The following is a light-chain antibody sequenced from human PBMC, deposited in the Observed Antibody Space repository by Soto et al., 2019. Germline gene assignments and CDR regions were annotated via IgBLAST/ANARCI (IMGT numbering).Light chain of an antibody. Sequence: EIVLTQSPGTLSLSPGERATLSCMARQSVSSSYLAWYQQRPGQAPRLLIFGASYRATGIPDRFSGSGSGTDFTLTISRLEPEDFAVYYSQHYSSSPPEFTFGPGTKVESK. V-gene: IGKV3-20*01. J-gene: IGKJ3*01. CDR3: QHYSSSPPEFT. CDR1: QSVSSSY. CDR2: GAS.